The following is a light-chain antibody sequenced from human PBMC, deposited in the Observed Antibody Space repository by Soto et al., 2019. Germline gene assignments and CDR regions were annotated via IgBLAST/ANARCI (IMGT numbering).Light chain of an antibody. CDR1: QGIGSY. CDR2: AAS. J-gene: IGKJ2*01. V-gene: IGKV1-39*01. CDR3: QHSFGTPYT. Sequence: DIQMTQSPSSLSASVGDRVTITCRASQGIGSYLNWYQQKPGNAPKILISAASTLQSGVPPRFSGSGSETRFTLTISSLQPEDFATYFCQHSFGTPYTFGQGTKLEIK.